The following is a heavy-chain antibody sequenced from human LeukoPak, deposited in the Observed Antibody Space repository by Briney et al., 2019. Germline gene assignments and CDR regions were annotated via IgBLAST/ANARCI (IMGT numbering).Heavy chain of an antibody. CDR3: ARMDYGGYYFDY. CDR1: GGTFSSYA. V-gene: IGHV1-69*05. D-gene: IGHD3-16*01. CDR2: IIPIFGTA. J-gene: IGHJ4*02. Sequence: SVKVSCKASGGTFSSYAISWVRQAPGPGLEWMGRIIPIFGTANYAQKFPGRVTITTDESTSTAYMELSSLRSEDTSVYYCARMDYGGYYFDYWGQGTLVTVSS.